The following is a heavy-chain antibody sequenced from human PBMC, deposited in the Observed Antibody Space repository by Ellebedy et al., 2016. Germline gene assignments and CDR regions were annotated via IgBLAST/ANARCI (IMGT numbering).Heavy chain of an antibody. V-gene: IGHV3-23*01. J-gene: IGHJ4*02. CDR3: AKRGGDSSGWPYYFDY. CDR2: ISGSGGST. Sequence: GGSLRLSCAASGFTFSSYAMSWVRQAPGKGLEWVSAISGSGGSTYYADSVKGRFTISRYNSKNTLYLQVNSLRAKDTAVYYCAKRGGDSSGWPYYFDYWGQGTLVTVSS. D-gene: IGHD6-19*01. CDR1: GFTFSSYA.